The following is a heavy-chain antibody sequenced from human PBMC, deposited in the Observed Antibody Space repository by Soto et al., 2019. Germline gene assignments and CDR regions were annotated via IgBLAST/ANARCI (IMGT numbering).Heavy chain of an antibody. V-gene: IGHV3-23*01. CDR2: ISGSGGST. J-gene: IGHJ4*02. D-gene: IGHD3-3*01. Sequence: GGSLRLSCAASGFTFSSYAMSWVRQAPGKGLEWVSAISGSGGSTYYADSVKGRFTISRDNSKNTLYLQMNNLRAEDTAVYYCAKSKKGRFWSGYTDYWGQGTLVTVSS. CDR1: GFTFSSYA. CDR3: AKSKKGRFWSGYTDY.